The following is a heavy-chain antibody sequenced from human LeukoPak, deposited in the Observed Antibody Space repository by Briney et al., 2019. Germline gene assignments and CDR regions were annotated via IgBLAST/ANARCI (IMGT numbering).Heavy chain of an antibody. J-gene: IGHJ4*02. CDR1: GFAFSSYA. Sequence: PGGSLRLSCAASGFAFSSYAMSWVRQAPGKGLEWVSAISGSGGSTYYADSVKGRFTISRDNSKNTVYLQMNSLRAEDTAVYYCAKDLVPYAEWTFDYWGQGTLVTVSS. D-gene: IGHD2-8*01. CDR3: AKDLVPYAEWTFDY. V-gene: IGHV3-23*01. CDR2: ISGSGGST.